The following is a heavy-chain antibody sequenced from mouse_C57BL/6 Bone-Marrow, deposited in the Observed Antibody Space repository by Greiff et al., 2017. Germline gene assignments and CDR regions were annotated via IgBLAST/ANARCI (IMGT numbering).Heavy chain of an antibody. J-gene: IGHJ4*01. CDR3: TGGTVVAYYYAMDY. CDR2: IDPETGGT. Sequence: QVQLQQSGAELVRPGASVTLSCKASGYTFTDYEMHWVKQTPVHGLEWIGAIDPETGGTAYNQKFKGKAILTADKSSSTAYMELRSLTSEDSAVYYCTGGTVVAYYYAMDYWGQGTSVTVSS. CDR1: GYTFTDYE. D-gene: IGHD1-1*01. V-gene: IGHV1-15*01.